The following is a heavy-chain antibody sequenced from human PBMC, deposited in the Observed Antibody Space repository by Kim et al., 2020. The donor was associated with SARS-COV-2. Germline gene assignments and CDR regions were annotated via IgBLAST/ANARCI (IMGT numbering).Heavy chain of an antibody. CDR3: ASSLDTRLAYYGSGSYSFRFDP. Sequence: GSLRLSCAASGFTFSSYSMNWVRQAPGKGLEWVSSISSSSSYIYYADSVKGRFTISRDNAKNSLYLQMNSLRAEDTAVYYCASSLDTRLAYYGSGSYSFRFDPWGQGTLVTVSS. CDR2: ISSSSSYI. V-gene: IGHV3-21*01. D-gene: IGHD3-10*01. J-gene: IGHJ5*02. CDR1: GFTFSSYS.